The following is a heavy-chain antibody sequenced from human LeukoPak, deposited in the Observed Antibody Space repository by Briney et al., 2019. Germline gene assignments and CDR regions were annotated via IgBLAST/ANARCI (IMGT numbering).Heavy chain of an antibody. Sequence: PGGSLRLSCAASGFTFSSYSMNWVRQAPGKGLEWVSSISSSSSYIYYADSVKGRFTISRDNAKNSLYLQMNSLRAEDTAVYYCARDRDNVERLGEGFGGAFDIWGQGTMVTVSS. CDR3: ARDRDNVERLGEGFGGAFDI. J-gene: IGHJ3*02. V-gene: IGHV3-21*01. CDR2: ISSSSSYI. CDR1: GFTFSSYS. D-gene: IGHD3-10*01.